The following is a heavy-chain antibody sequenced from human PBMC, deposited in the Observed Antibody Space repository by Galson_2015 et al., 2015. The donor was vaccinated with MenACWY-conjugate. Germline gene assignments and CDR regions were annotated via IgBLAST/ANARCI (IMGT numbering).Heavy chain of an antibody. Sequence: SLRLSCAASGFTLSSSAMNWVRQAPGKGLEWVSYISSSSSTIYYADSVKGRFTISRDNAKNSLYLQMNSLRDEDTAVYYCARDPTAMATNWFDPWGQGTLVTVSS. CDR1: GFTLSSSA. CDR3: ARDPTAMATNWFDP. V-gene: IGHV3-48*02. J-gene: IGHJ5*02. CDR2: ISSSSSTI. D-gene: IGHD5-18*01.